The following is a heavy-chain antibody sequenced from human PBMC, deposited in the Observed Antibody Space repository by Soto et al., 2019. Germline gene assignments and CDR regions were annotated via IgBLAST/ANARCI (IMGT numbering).Heavy chain of an antibody. J-gene: IGHJ5*02. V-gene: IGHV1-18*01. CDR2: IRAYNGNT. D-gene: IGHD3-22*01. CDR3: ARVFTYYYDSSGYGDLFAP. Sequence: GLEWMGWIRAYNGNTNYAQKLQGRVTMTTDTSTSTAYMELRSLRSDDTAVYYCARVFTYYYDSSGYGDLFAPRGHGSPVTGFS.